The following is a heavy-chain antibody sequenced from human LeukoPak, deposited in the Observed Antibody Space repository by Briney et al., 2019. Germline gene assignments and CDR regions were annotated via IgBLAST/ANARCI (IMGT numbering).Heavy chain of an antibody. V-gene: IGHV1-18*01. J-gene: IGHJ4*02. CDR1: GYTFASYG. CDR3: AREPPGYSSDY. CDR2: ISTYNGNT. Sequence: GASVKVSCKASGYTFASYGIIWVRQAPGQGLEWMGWISTYNGNTNYAQKIQGRVTMTTDTSTSTAYMELRSLRSDDTAVYYCAREPPGYSSDYWGQGTLVTVSS. D-gene: IGHD6-13*01.